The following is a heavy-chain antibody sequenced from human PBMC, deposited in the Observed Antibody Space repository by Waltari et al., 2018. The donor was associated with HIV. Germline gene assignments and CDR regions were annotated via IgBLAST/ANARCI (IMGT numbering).Heavy chain of an antibody. Sequence: QVQLVESGGGVVQPGRSLRLSCAASGFTFSSYAMHWVRQAPGKGLEWVAVISYDGSNKYYADAVKGRFTISRDNSKNTLYLQMNSLRAEDTAVYYCARGDTAYWGQGTLVTVSS. CDR1: GFTFSSYA. CDR2: ISYDGSNK. J-gene: IGHJ4*02. V-gene: IGHV3-30*04. D-gene: IGHD5-18*01. CDR3: ARGDTAY.